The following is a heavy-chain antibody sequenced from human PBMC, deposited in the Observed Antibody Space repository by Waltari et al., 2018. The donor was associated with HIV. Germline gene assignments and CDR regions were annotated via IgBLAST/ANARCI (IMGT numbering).Heavy chain of an antibody. CDR3: ARHCLQKGWLPQLKDYYGMDV. J-gene: IGHJ6*02. CDR1: GGSISRSSYY. D-gene: IGHD1-1*01. V-gene: IGHV4-39*01. Sequence: QQQLQESGPGLVKPSKTLSLTCTVSGGSISRSSYYVAWLRQSPGQGVEWIGSLFHSGRTYCGPSLRSRAAFSGDMSANRFSLKLTSVTATDTAVYFCARHCLQKGWLPQLKDYYGMDVWGQGTTVIVSS. CDR2: LFHSGRT.